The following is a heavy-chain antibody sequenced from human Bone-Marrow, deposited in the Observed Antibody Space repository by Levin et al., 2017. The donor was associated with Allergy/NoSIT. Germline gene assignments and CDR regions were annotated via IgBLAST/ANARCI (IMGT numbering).Heavy chain of an antibody. J-gene: IGHJ4*02. Sequence: SQTLSLTCAVYGGSFRGYYWSWIRQPPGKGLEWIGEINHSGSTNYNPSLKSRVTISVDTSKNQFSLKLSSVTAADTAVYYCARGRRQWLVFSGYFDYWGQGTLVTVSS. CDR2: INHSGST. D-gene: IGHD6-19*01. V-gene: IGHV4-34*01. CDR1: GGSFRGYY. CDR3: ARGRRQWLVFSGYFDY.